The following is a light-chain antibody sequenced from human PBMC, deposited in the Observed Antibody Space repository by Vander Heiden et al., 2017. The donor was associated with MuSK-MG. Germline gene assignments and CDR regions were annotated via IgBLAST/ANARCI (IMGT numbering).Light chain of an antibody. V-gene: IGLV6-57*01. J-gene: IGLJ2*01. CDR1: SGSIASNY. Sequence: FMLPQPHSVSESPRKTVTISCTRSSGSIASNYVQWYQQRPGSSPTTVIYEDNQRPSGVPDRFSGSIDSSSNAASLTISGLKTEDEADYYCQSYDSSNVVFGGGTKLTVL. CDR3: QSYDSSNVV. CDR2: EDN.